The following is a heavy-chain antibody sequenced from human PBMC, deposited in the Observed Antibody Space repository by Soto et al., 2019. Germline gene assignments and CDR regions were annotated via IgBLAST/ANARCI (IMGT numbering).Heavy chain of an antibody. CDR3: ARGTYSSSWYYDYGMDV. D-gene: IGHD6-13*01. J-gene: IGHJ6*02. V-gene: IGHV4-31*03. CDR1: GGSISSGGYY. Sequence: QVQLQESGPGLVKPSQTLSLTCTVSGGSISSGGYYWSWIRQHPGKGLEWIGYIYYSGSTYYNPSLKSRVTISVDTSKNQFSLKLSSVTAADTAVYYCARGTYSSSWYYDYGMDVWGQGTTVTVSS. CDR2: IYYSGST.